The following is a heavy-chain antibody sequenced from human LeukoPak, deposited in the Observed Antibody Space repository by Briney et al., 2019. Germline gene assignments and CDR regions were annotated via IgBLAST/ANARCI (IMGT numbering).Heavy chain of an antibody. CDR1: GYSFTSYW. D-gene: IGHD3-22*01. CDR3: ARLHYYDSSGYYYDDSMYYFDY. Sequence: GESPKISCKGSGYSFTSYWFGWVRQMPGKGLEWMGVIYPSDFDTRYSPSFQGQVTISADKSISTAYLQWSSLKASDNAMYYCARLHYYDSSGYYYDDSMYYFDYWGQGTLVTVSS. J-gene: IGHJ4*02. V-gene: IGHV5-51*01. CDR2: IYPSDFDT.